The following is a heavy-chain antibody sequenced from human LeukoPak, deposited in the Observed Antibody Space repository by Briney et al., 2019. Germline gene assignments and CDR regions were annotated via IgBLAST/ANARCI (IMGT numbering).Heavy chain of an antibody. J-gene: IGHJ4*02. D-gene: IGHD3-10*01. CDR2: IIPILGIA. V-gene: IGHV1-69*04. CDR1: GGTFSSYA. Sequence: SVKVSCKASGGTFSSYAISWVRQAPGQGLEWMGRIIPILGIANYAQKFQGRVTITADKSTSTAYMELSSLRSEDTAVYYCARTTHYGLGSYSPFDYWGQGTLVTVSS. CDR3: ARTTHYGLGSYSPFDY.